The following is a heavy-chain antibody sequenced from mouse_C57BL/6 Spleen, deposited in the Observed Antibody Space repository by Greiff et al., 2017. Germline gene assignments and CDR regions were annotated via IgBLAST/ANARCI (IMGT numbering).Heavy chain of an antibody. CDR1: GYTFTSYT. V-gene: IGHV1-4*01. CDR3: ARDGNHAMDY. CDR2: INPSSGYT. D-gene: IGHD2-1*01. Sequence: QVQLKESGAELARPGASVMMSCKASGYTFTSYTMHWVKQRPGQGLVWIGSINPSSGYTKYNQKFKDKATLTADKSSSTAYMQLSSLTSEVSAFYYGARDGNHAMDYWGQGASVTVAS. J-gene: IGHJ4*01.